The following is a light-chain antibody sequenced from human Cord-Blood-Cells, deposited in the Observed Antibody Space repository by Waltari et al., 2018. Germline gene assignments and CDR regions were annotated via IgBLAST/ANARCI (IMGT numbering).Light chain of an antibody. CDR3: QTWGTGIHV. V-gene: IGLV4-69*01. J-gene: IGLJ1*01. Sequence: QLVLTQSPSASASLGASVKLTCTLSSGHCSYAIAWHQQQPEKGPRYLMKLNSDGSHSKGDGIPDRFSGSSSGAERYLTISSLQSEDEADYYCQTWGTGIHVFGTGTKVTVL. CDR2: LNSDGSH. CDR1: SGHCSYA.